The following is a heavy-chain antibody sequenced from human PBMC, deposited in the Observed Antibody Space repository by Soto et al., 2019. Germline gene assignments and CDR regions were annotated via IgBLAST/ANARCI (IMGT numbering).Heavy chain of an antibody. CDR2: ISAYNGNT. CDR1: GYTFTSYG. D-gene: IGHD6-19*01. V-gene: IGHV1-18*01. J-gene: IGHJ5*02. CDR3: ARDREAVAINVWFDP. Sequence: QIQLVQSRAEVKKPGASVKVACKASGYTFTSYGISWVRQAPGQGLEWMGWISAYNGNTHYAQKLQGRVTMTTDTTTSTAHMELRSLRSDDTAVYYCARDREAVAINVWFDPWGQGTLVTVSS.